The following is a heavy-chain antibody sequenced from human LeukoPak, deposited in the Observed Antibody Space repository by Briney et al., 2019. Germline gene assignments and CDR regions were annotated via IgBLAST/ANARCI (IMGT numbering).Heavy chain of an antibody. V-gene: IGHV4-34*09. CDR3: ARDLDIRGWFDP. Sequence: SETESLTCTVFYGSFSGYYWSWIRQPPGKGLEWIGEINHNANTNYNPSLKSRVTISVDTSKNQFSLKLTSVTAADTAVYYCARDLDIRGWFDPWGQGTLVTVSS. CDR1: YGSFSGYY. D-gene: IGHD3-16*02. CDR2: INHNANT. J-gene: IGHJ5*02.